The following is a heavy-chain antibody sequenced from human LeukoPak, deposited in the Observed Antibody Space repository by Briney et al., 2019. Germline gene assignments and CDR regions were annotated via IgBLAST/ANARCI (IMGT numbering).Heavy chain of an antibody. V-gene: IGHV1-2*06. J-gene: IGHJ4*02. Sequence: GAPVKVSCKASGYTFTGYYIHWARQAPGQGLEWMGRINPNSGGTNYAQKFQGRVTMTRDTSISAAYMELSRLRSEDTAVYYCAKNSSSWYYYWGQGTLVTVSS. D-gene: IGHD6-13*01. CDR3: AKNSSSWYYY. CDR2: INPNSGGT. CDR1: GYTFTGYY.